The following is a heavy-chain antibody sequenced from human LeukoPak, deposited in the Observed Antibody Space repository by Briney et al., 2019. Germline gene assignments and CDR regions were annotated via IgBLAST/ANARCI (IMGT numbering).Heavy chain of an antibody. CDR1: GGSISSGDYY. J-gene: IGHJ3*02. CDR2: IYYSGST. D-gene: IGHD4-17*01. Sequence: PSQTLSLTCTVSGGSISSGDYYWRWIRQPPGKGLEWIGYIYYSGSTYYNPSLKSRVTISVDTSKNQFSLKLSSVTAADTAVYYCARRNSNDYDYAFDIWGQGTMVTVSS. CDR3: ARRNSNDYDYAFDI. V-gene: IGHV4-30-4*01.